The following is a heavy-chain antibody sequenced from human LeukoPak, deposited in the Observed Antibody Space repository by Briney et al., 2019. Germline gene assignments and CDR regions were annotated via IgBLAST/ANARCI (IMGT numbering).Heavy chain of an antibody. CDR1: GYTFTSYA. D-gene: IGHD2-15*01. Sequence: ASVKVSCKASGYTFTSYAMHWVRQAPGQRLEWMGWINAGNGNTKYSQKFQARVTITRDTSASTAYMELSSLRSEDTAVYYCARECSGGSCYAHWGQGTLVTVSS. J-gene: IGHJ4*02. CDR2: INAGNGNT. CDR3: ARECSGGSCYAH. V-gene: IGHV1-3*01.